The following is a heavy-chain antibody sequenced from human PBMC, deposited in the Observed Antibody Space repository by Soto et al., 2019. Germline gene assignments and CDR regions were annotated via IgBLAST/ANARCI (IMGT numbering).Heavy chain of an antibody. Sequence: EVQLLESGGGLVQPGGSLRLSCAASGFTFSSYAMSWVRQAPGKGLEWVSAISGSGGSTYYADSVKGRFTISRDNSKNPLYLQMHSLRAEDTAVSYCAKLTPRTSFGVVIIRGYFDYWGKGTLVTVSA. J-gene: IGHJ4*02. CDR1: GFTFSSYA. CDR3: AKLTPRTSFGVVIIRGYFDY. D-gene: IGHD3-3*01. CDR2: ISGSGGST. V-gene: IGHV3-23*01.